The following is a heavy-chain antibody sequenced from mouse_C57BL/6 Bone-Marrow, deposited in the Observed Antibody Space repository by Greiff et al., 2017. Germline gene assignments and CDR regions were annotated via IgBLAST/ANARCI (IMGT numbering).Heavy chain of an antibody. CDR2: ISNGGGST. V-gene: IGHV5-12*01. CDR1: GFTFSDYY. J-gene: IGHJ3*01. CDR3: ARGDSNYAWFAY. Sequence: DVQLVESGGGLVQPGGSLKLSCAASGFTFSDYYMYWVRQTPEKRLEWVAYISNGGGSTYYPDTVKGRFTFSRDNAKNTLYLQMSRLKSEDTAMYYCARGDSNYAWFAYWGQGTLVTVSA. D-gene: IGHD2-5*01.